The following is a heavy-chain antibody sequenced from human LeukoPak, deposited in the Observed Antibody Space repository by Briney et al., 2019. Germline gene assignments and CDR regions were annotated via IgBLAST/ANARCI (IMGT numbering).Heavy chain of an antibody. J-gene: IGHJ5*02. CDR2: IIPIFGTA. D-gene: IGHD2-2*02. CDR1: GGTFSSFA. Sequence: ASVKVSCKASGGTFSSFAISWVRQAPGQGLEWMGGIIPIFGTANYAQKFQGRVTITADESTRTAYMELSSLRSEDTAVYYCARVTGGRYCSTTSCYMRGWFDPWGQGTLVTVSS. V-gene: IGHV1-69*13. CDR3: ARVTGGRYCSTTSCYMRGWFDP.